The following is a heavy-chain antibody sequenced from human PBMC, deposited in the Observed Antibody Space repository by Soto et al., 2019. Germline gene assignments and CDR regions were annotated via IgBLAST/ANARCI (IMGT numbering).Heavy chain of an antibody. V-gene: IGHV1-2*04. CDR2: INPNSGGT. CDR1: GYTFTGYY. Sequence: ASVKVSCKASGYTFTGYYMHWVRQALGQGLEWMGWINPNSGGTNYAQKFQGWVTMTRDTSISTAYMELSRLRSDDTAVYYCARETAMVQIDYWGQGTLVTVPS. D-gene: IGHD5-18*01. CDR3: ARETAMVQIDY. J-gene: IGHJ4*02.